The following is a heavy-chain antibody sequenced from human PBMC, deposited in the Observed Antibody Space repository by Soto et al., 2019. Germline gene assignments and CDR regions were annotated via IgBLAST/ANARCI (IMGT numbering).Heavy chain of an antibody. J-gene: IGHJ4*02. Sequence: QITLKESGPTLVKPTQTLTLTCTFSGFSLSTSGVGVGWIRQPPGKALEWLALIYWNDDKRYSPSLKSRLTITKDTSKNQVVLTMTNMDPVDTATYYCAHRLIDQWLALYLDYWGQGTLVTVSS. CDR3: AHRLIDQWLALYLDY. D-gene: IGHD6-19*01. V-gene: IGHV2-5*01. CDR1: GFSLSTSGVG. CDR2: IYWNDDK.